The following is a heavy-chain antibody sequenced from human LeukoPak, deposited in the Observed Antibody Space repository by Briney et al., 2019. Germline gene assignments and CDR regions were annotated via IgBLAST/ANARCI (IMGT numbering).Heavy chain of an antibody. J-gene: IGHJ6*02. V-gene: IGHV3-23*01. CDR3: AKVRTYFYHGLDV. Sequence: PGGSLRLSSAASGFTFSTCAMSWVRQAPGKGLEWVSGISGTTSGTYYADSVKGRFTISRDNSKNTLFLQVNSLRAEDTAVYYCAKVRTYFYHGLDVWGQGTTVTVSS. D-gene: IGHD1-14*01. CDR2: ISGTTSGT. CDR1: GFTFSTCA.